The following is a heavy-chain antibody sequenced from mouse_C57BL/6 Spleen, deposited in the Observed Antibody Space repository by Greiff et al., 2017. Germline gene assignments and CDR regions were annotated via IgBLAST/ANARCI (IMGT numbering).Heavy chain of an antibody. CDR2: IDPETGGT. J-gene: IGHJ2*01. V-gene: IGHV1-15*01. CDR1: GYTFTDYE. CDR3: TRSRGYFDY. Sequence: QVQLKESGAELVRPGASVTLSCKASGYTFTDYEMHWVKQTPVHGLEWIGAIDPETGGTAYNQKFKGKAILTADKSSSTAYMELRSLTSEDSAVYYCTRSRGYFDYGGQGTTLTVSS.